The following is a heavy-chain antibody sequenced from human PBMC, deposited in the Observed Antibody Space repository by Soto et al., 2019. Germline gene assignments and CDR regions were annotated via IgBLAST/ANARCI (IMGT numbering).Heavy chain of an antibody. CDR1: GDSVSSNSAA. Sequence: QSQTLSLTCAISGDSVSSNSAAWNWIRQSPSRGLEWLGRTYYRSKWYNDYAVSVKSRITINPDTSKNQFSLQLNSVTTEDTAVYYCARGAICGVVIESTDAFDIWGQGTMVTVSS. D-gene: IGHD3-3*01. CDR2: TYYRSKWYN. V-gene: IGHV6-1*01. J-gene: IGHJ3*02. CDR3: ARGAICGVVIESTDAFDI.